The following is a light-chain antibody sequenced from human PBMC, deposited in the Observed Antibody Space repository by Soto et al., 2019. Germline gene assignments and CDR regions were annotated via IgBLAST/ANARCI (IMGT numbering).Light chain of an antibody. CDR2: EAS. CDR1: QSISIN. J-gene: IGKJ1*01. CDR3: QQYNNWPPVT. V-gene: IGKV3-15*01. Sequence: EIALTQSPAPPSGSPGGRATPPFGASQSISINLAWYQQKPGQAPRLLIYEASTRVIGIPARFSGSGSGTEFTLTISSLQSEDFAVYYCQQYNNWPPVTFGQGTKVDIK.